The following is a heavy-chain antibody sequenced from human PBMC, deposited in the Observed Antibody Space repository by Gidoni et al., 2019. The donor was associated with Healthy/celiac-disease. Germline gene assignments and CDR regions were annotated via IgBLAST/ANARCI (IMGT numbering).Heavy chain of an antibody. CDR1: GHTFTSSY. Sequence: QVQLVQSGAEVKKPGASVKDSCKASGHTFTSSYMHWVRQAPGQRLEWMGRINPSGGSTSYEQKFQGIGTMTRDTSTSTVYMELSSLRSEDTAVYYGASEAPSRYSYGPCNFDYWGQGTLVTVSS. V-gene: IGHV1-46*01. CDR3: ASEAPSRYSYGPCNFDY. CDR2: INPSGGST. J-gene: IGHJ4*02. D-gene: IGHD5-18*01.